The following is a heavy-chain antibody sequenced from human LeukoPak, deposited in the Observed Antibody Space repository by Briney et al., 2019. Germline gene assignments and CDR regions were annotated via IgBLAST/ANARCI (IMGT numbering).Heavy chain of an antibody. Sequence: SETLSLTCAVYGGSFSGYYWSWIRQPPGKGLEGMGEINHSGSTNYNPSHKSLVTISVDTSKNQFSLKLSSVTAADTAVYYCARMTYYDFWSGYSYYMDVWGKGTTVTVSS. CDR3: ARMTYYDFWSGYSYYMDV. D-gene: IGHD3-3*01. J-gene: IGHJ6*03. CDR2: INHSGST. CDR1: GGSFSGYY. V-gene: IGHV4-34*01.